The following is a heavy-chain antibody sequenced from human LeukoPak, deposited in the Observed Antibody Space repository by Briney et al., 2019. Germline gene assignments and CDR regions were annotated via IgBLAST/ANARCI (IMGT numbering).Heavy chain of an antibody. CDR2: LHSSGST. CDR1: GGSIRSYY. J-gene: IGHJ4*02. Sequence: SETLSLTCTVSGGSIRSYYWNWIRQPAGKAREWIGRLHSSGSTNYSPSLKSRVTLSLDTSKNQFSLNLSSVTAADTAVYYCARKSLRQNYFDYWGQGILVTVSS. D-gene: IGHD5/OR15-5a*01. CDR3: ARKSLRQNYFDY. V-gene: IGHV4-4*07.